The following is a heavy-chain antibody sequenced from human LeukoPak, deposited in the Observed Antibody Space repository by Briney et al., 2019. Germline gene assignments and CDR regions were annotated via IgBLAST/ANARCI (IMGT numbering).Heavy chain of an antibody. CDR2: ISSSGSTT. D-gene: IGHD3-22*01. V-gene: IGHV3-48*03. Sequence: GGSLRLSCAPSGFTFSSYEMNWVRQAPGKGLEWVSYISSSGSTTHYADSVKGRSTISRDNAKNSLYLQMNSLRAEDTAVYYCARDNYDSSGYYFDWGQGTLVTVS. J-gene: IGHJ4*02. CDR3: ARDNYDSSGYYFD. CDR1: GFTFSSYE.